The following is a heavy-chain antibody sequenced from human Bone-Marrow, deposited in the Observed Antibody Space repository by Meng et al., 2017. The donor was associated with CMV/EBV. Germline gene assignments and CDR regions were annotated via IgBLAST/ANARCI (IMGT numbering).Heavy chain of an antibody. CDR2: ISYDGSNK. D-gene: IGHD3-3*01. CDR3: AKDKGLRYLEWAVV. V-gene: IGHV3-30*18. Sequence: GESLKISCAASGFTFSSYSMNWVRQAPGKGLEWVAVISYDGSNKYYADSVKGRFTISRDNSKNTLYLQMNSLRPEDTATYFFAKDKGLRYLEWAVVRGQGTLVTVSS. CDR1: GFTFSSYS. J-gene: IGHJ4*02.